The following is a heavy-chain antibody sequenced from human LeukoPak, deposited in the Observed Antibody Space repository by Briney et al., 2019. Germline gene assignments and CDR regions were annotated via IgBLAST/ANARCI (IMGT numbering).Heavy chain of an antibody. J-gene: IGHJ4*02. CDR1: GFTFSSYG. CDR3: AKERDWNYDY. V-gene: IGHV3-30*18. Sequence: GGSLRLSCAASGFTFSSYGMHWVRQAPGKGLEWVAVISYDGSNEYYADSVKGRFTISRDNSRNTLYLQMNSLRADDTAVYYCAKERDWNYDYWGQGTLVTVSS. D-gene: IGHD1-7*01. CDR2: ISYDGSNE.